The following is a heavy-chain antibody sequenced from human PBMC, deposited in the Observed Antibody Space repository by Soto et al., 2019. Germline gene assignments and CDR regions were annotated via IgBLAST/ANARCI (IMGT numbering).Heavy chain of an antibody. D-gene: IGHD6-19*01. CDR2: VWYDGSKK. Sequence: PGGSLRLSCAASGFTLSTYGMHWVRQAPGKGLEWVAVVWYDGSKKYSADSVKGRFTVSRDNSKNTLYLQMNSLRAEDTAVYYCARPLEQWQLGFGMDVWGQGSPVTVSS. V-gene: IGHV3-33*01. J-gene: IGHJ6*01. CDR1: GFTLSTYG. CDR3: ARPLEQWQLGFGMDV.